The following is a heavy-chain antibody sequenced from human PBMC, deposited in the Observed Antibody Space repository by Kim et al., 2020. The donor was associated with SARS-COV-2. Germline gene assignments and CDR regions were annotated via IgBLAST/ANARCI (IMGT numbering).Heavy chain of an antibody. D-gene: IGHD3-22*01. CDR1: GFSLRVSGVG. CDR3: AHSDDSSGDALDWFDP. V-gene: IGHV2-5*02. Sequence: SGPTLVNPTQTLTLTCTFSGFSLRVSGVGVGWIRQPPGKALEWLAIIYGDDDKYYSPSLKSRVTISKDTSKNQVVLTMINMDPVDTATYFCAHSDDSSGDALDWFDPWGQGTLVTVSP. CDR2: IYGDDDK. J-gene: IGHJ5*02.